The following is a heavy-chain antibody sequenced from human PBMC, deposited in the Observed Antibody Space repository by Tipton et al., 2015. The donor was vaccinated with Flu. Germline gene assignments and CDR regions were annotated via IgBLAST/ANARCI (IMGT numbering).Heavy chain of an antibody. CDR2: ISGSGGST. V-gene: IGHV3-23*01. J-gene: IGHJ4*02. Sequence: SLRLSCAASGFTFSSYAMSWVRQAPGKGLEWVSAISGSGGSTYYADSVKGRFTISRDNSKNTLYLQMNSLRAEDTAVYYCAKDASYDYVWGSYREEVQLDYWGQGPLVTVSS. D-gene: IGHD3-16*02. CDR3: AKDASYDYVWGSYREEVQLDY. CDR1: GFTFSSYA.